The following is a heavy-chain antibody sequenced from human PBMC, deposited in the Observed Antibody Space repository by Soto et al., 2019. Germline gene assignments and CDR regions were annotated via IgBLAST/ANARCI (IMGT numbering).Heavy chain of an antibody. D-gene: IGHD4-17*01. V-gene: IGHV4-4*08. CDR3: ASLRNHYFLDA. CDR2: IYSSGTT. J-gene: IGHJ6*03. Sequence: QVQLQESGPGLVRPSETLSLTCSVSDGSISGLYWTWVRQPPGKGLEWIGWIYSSGTTNYNPSLKSRATITVDTSKNQYSVKLSSETAANTALSYCASLRNHYFLDAWGKGTTVAVSS. CDR1: DGSISGLY.